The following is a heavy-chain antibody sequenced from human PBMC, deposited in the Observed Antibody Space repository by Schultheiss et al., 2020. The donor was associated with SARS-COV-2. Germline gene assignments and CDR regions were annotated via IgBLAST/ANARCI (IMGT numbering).Heavy chain of an antibody. CDR1: GGSISSGGYY. D-gene: IGHD5-18*01. Sequence: SQTLSLTCTVSGGSISSGGYYWSWIRQPPGKGLEWIGYIYYSGSTNYNPSLKSRVTISVDTSKNQFSLKLSSVTAADTAVYYCAREPRGFSYGTFDYWGQGTLVTVSS. V-gene: IGHV4-61*08. CDR3: AREPRGFSYGTFDY. J-gene: IGHJ4*02. CDR2: IYYSGST.